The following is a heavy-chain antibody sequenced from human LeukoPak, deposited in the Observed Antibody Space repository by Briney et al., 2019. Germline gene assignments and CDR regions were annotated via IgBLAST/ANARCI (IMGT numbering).Heavy chain of an antibody. V-gene: IGHV3-49*04. CDR2: IRSKAYGGTI. D-gene: IGHD2-15*01. CDR1: GFTFGDYA. J-gene: IGHJ4*02. CDR3: TRDPYCRSSSCYWGIDY. Sequence: PGGSLRLSCTASGFTFGDYAMSWVRQVPGKGLEWVGFIRSKAYGGTIEYAASVKGRFTISRDDSKSIAYLQMNSLKTEDTALYYCTRDPYCRSSSCYWGIDYWGQGTLVTVSS.